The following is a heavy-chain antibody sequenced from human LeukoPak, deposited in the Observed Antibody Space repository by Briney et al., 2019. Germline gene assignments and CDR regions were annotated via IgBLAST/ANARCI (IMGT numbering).Heavy chain of an antibody. J-gene: IGHJ4*02. CDR2: IKEDGSKT. Sequence: GGSWGLPFAASGLPFEGFWRGWVGQAQGKGLGWLPNIKEDGSKTYYVDSVKGRFTISRDNAENSLYLQMNSLRAEDTAVYYCARDATRGGDFDSWGQGTLVIVSS. CDR3: ARDATRGGDFDS. CDR1: GLPFEGFW. V-gene: IGHV3-7*01. D-gene: IGHD2-15*01.